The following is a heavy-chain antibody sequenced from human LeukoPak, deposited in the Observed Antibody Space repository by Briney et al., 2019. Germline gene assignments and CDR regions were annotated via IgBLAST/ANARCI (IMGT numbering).Heavy chain of an antibody. J-gene: IGHJ4*02. CDR2: ITGVGNTP. CDR3: VRQRRYCSGDSCYQRTFDY. CDR1: GFTFGSYA. V-gene: IGHV3-23*01. D-gene: IGHD2-15*01. Sequence: GGSLRLSCATSGFTFGSYAMTWVRQAPGKGLEWVSGITGVGNTPYYADSVKGRFTISRDNSKNTLYLQMNSLRAEDTAVYYCVRQRRYCSGDSCYQRTFDYWGQGTLVTVSS.